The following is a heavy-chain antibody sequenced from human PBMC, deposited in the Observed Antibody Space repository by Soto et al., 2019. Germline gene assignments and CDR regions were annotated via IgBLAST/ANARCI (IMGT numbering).Heavy chain of an antibody. CDR2: MNPNSGNT. CDR3: ARGLAAGTGYYYYGMDV. J-gene: IGHJ6*01. D-gene: IGHD6-13*01. V-gene: IGHV1-8*01. CDR1: GYAFTSYD. Sequence: GSVKGCFKASGYAFTSYDMNSVRQATRQGLEWMGWMNPNSGNTGYAQKFQGRVTMTRNTSISTAYMELRSLRSEDTAVYYCARGLAAGTGYYYYGMDVWGQGTTVTVSS.